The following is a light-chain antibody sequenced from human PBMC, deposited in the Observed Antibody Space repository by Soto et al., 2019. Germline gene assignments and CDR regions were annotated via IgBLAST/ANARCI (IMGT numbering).Light chain of an antibody. J-gene: IGKJ1*01. CDR1: QHIRDL. CDR2: KAS. CDR3: QHYDHYPWT. V-gene: IGKV1-5*03. Sequence: IQMTQSPSMVSASVGDKVTITCRASQHIRDLLAWYQQRPGKAPKLLIYKASHLQTGVPSRFSGTGFGTEFPLTFTSLQPDDLATYYCQHYDHYPWTFGQGTKVEV.